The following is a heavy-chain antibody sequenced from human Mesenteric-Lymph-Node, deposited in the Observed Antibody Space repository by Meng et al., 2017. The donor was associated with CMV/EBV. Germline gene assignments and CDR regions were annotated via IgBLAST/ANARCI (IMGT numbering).Heavy chain of an antibody. CDR1: DYSLSSGYY. J-gene: IGHJ5*02. CDR3: ARDWGSSVTGTQGWGWFDP. V-gene: IGHV4-38-2*02. D-gene: IGHD6-19*01. Sequence: SETLSLTCTVSDYSLSSGYYWGWIRQPPGEGLEWIGNIFHSGSTYYNPSLKSRVTISIDTSKNQFSLKLNSVTAADTAIYYCARDWGSSVTGTQGWGWFDPWGQGSLVTVSS. CDR2: IFHSGST.